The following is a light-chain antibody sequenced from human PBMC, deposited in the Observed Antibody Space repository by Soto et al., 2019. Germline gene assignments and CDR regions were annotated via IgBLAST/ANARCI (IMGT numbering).Light chain of an antibody. CDR3: QQYNSYSWT. J-gene: IGKJ1*01. CDR2: DAS. V-gene: IGKV1-5*01. CDR1: QSIDIW. Sequence: DIQMTPSPSTLSASVGDRVTINCRASQSIDIWLAWYQQKPGKAPKLLISDASSVESGVPPRFSGSGSGTEFTLTISSLQPDDFATYYCQQYNSYSWTFGQGTKGGYQ.